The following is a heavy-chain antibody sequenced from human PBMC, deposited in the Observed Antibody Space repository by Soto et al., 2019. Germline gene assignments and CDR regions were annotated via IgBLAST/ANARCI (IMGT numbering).Heavy chain of an antibody. D-gene: IGHD4-17*01. V-gene: IGHV2-5*02. CDR1: GFSLSTSGVG. J-gene: IGHJ4*02. CDR3: ARGDHDYGDYKWDY. CDR2: IYWDDDK. Sequence: SGPTLVNPTQTLTLTCPFSGFSLSTSGVGVGWIRQPPGKALEWLALIYWDDDKRYSTSLKTRLTISKDTSKNQVVLTMTNMEPVDTATYYCARGDHDYGDYKWDYWGQGTLVTVSS.